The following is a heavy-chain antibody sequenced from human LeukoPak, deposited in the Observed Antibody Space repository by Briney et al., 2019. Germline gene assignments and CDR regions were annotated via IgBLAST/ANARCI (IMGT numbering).Heavy chain of an antibody. D-gene: IGHD2-15*01. CDR1: GFTFSSYE. CDR3: AKDDCSGGSCYGDLDY. J-gene: IGHJ4*02. CDR2: ISSSGSTI. V-gene: IGHV3-48*03. Sequence: GGSLRLSCAASGFTFSSYEMNWVRQAPGKGLEWVSYISSSGSTIYYADSVKGRFTISRDNSKNSLYLQMNSLRTEDTALYYCAKDDCSGGSCYGDLDYWGQGTLVTVSS.